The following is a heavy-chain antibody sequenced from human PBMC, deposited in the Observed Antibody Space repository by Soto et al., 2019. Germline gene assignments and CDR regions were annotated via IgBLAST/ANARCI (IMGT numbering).Heavy chain of an antibody. D-gene: IGHD3-10*01. CDR3: ARRSNELNLSFDC. J-gene: IGHJ4*02. V-gene: IGHV3-33*01. CDR2: IWYDGSNK. CDR1: GFSFSSYG. Sequence: PGGSLRLSGVASGFSFSSYGMHCVRQAPGKGLEWVELIWYDGSNKYYADSVKGRFTISRDNSKDTLFLQMNSLRAEDTAVYYSARRSNELNLSFDCWGQGTLVTVSS.